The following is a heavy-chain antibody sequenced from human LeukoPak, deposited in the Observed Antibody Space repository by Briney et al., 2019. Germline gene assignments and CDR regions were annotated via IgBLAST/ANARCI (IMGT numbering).Heavy chain of an antibody. CDR1: GGTFSSYA. CDR2: IIPIFGTA. J-gene: IGHJ6*03. V-gene: IGHV1-69*05. CDR3: ARVDDSSGYYYYYMDV. Sequence: SVKVSCKASGGTFSSYAISWVRQAPGQGLEWMGGIIPIFGTANYAQKFQGRVTITTDESTSTASMELSSLRSEDTAVYYCARVDDSSGYYYYYMDVWGKGTTVTVSS. D-gene: IGHD3-22*01.